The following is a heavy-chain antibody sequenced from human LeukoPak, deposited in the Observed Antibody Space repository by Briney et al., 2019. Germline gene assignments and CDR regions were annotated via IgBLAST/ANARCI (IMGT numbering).Heavy chain of an antibody. V-gene: IGHV4-59*01. D-gene: IGHD6-13*01. CDR3: ASYWGSSWHYGFDP. CDR2: IYYSGST. Sequence: SETLSLTCTVSGGSISSYYWSWLRQPPGKGLEWLGYIYYSGSTNYNPSLKSRVTISVDTSKNQFSLKLSSVTAADTAVYYCASYWGSSWHYGFDPWGQGTLVTVSS. J-gene: IGHJ5*02. CDR1: GGSISSYY.